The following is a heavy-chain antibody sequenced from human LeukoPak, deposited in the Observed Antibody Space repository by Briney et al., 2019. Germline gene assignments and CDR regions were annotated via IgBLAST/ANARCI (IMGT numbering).Heavy chain of an antibody. CDR3: AKSDWFDP. CDR1: GFTLSGHW. CDR2: NKYDGGES. V-gene: IGHV3-74*01. Sequence: GGSLRLACAASGFTLSGHWMHWFRQPPGKGLAWVSRNKYDGGESYYADSVKGRFTISRDNAKNTLYLQMNSLRVEDTAVYYCAKSDWFDPWGQGTLVTVSS. J-gene: IGHJ5*02.